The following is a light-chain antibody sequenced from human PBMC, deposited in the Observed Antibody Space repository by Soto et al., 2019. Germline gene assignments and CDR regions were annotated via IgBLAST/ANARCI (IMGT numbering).Light chain of an antibody. CDR3: QQRSNWPPYT. CDR1: QSVSSY. J-gene: IGKJ2*01. CDR2: DAS. Sequence: EIVLTQSPATLSLSPGERATLSCRASQSVSSYLAWYQHKPGQAPRLLIYDASNRATGIPARFSGSGSGTDFNLTISSLEPEDFAVYYCQQRSNWPPYTFGQGTKLEIK. V-gene: IGKV3-11*01.